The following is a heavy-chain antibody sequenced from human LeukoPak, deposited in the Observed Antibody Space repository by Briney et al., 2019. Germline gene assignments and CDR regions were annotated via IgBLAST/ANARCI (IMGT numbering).Heavy chain of an antibody. CDR2: INPNSGGT. D-gene: IGHD2-2*01. Sequence: ASVKVSCKASGYTFTGYYMHWVRQAPGQGLEWMGWINPNSGGTNYAQKFQGRVTMTRDTSISTAYMELSRLRSDDTAVYYCARNIVVAPAAIYSRYYYYGMDVWGQGTTVTVSS. CDR1: GYTFTGYY. V-gene: IGHV1-2*02. CDR3: ARNIVVAPAAIYSRYYYYGMDV. J-gene: IGHJ6*02.